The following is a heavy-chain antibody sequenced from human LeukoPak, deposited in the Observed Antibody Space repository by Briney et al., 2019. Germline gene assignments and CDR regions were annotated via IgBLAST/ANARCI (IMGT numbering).Heavy chain of an antibody. J-gene: IGHJ5*02. CDR1: GFTDSNNY. CDR2: IYSGGAT. D-gene: IGHD1-26*01. V-gene: IGHV3-53*01. CDR3: ARDREGP. Sequence: GGSLRLSCAASGFTDSNNYMRWVRQAPGKGLEWVSSIYSGGATKYADSVKGRFTISRDNSKNTLYLQMNSLIPEDTAVYYCARDREGPWGQGTLVTVSS.